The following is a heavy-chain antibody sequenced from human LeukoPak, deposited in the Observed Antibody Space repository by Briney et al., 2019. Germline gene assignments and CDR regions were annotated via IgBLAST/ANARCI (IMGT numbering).Heavy chain of an antibody. CDR3: AKVGSYGPYYFDN. CDR2: IWFDGSNK. D-gene: IGHD1-26*01. Sequence: GGSLRLSCAASGFTFSSYGMHWVRQAPGKGLEWVAVIWFDGSNKYYADSVRGRFTISRDNSKNTLYLQMNSLRAEDTAVYYCAKVGSYGPYYFDNWGQGTLVTVSS. J-gene: IGHJ4*02. CDR1: GFTFSSYG. V-gene: IGHV3-33*06.